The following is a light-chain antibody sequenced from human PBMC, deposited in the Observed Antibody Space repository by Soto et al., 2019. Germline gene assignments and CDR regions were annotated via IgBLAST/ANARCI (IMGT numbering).Light chain of an antibody. CDR1: QSVSSSY. V-gene: IGKV3-20*01. Sequence: EIVLTQSPGTLSLSPGERATLSCRASQSVSSSYLAWYQQKGGQAPRLLIYGASSRATGIPDRFSGSGSGTDFTVTISRLEPEDFAVYYCQRYVRSPWTFGQGTKVEIK. J-gene: IGKJ1*01. CDR2: GAS. CDR3: QRYVRSPWT.